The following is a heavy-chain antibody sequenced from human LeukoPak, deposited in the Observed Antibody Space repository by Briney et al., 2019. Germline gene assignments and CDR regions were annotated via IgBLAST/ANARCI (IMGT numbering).Heavy chain of an antibody. CDR2: VNPNSGGT. CDR1: GYTFTGYY. D-gene: IGHD3-22*01. V-gene: IGHV1-2*02. J-gene: IGHJ4*02. Sequence: ASVKVSCKASGYTFTGYYMHWVRQAPGQGLEWMGWVNPNSGGTNYAQKFQGRVTMTRDTSISTAYMELSRLRSDDTAVYYCARDRYYYDSSGYYSFEYWGQGTLVTVSS. CDR3: ARDRYYYDSSGYYSFEY.